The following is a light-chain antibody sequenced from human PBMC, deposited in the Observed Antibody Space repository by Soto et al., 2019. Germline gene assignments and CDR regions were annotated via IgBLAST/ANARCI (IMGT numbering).Light chain of an antibody. J-gene: IGKJ1*01. CDR1: QSVLYSSNNKNY. V-gene: IGKV4-1*01. CDR3: QQYYSYPPT. CDR2: WAS. Sequence: DIVMTQSPDSLAVSLGERATINCKSSQSVLYSSNNKNYLAWYQQKPGQPPKLLIYWASTQESGVPDRFSGSGSGTEFTLTISSLQAEDVAVYYCQQYYSYPPTFGQGTKVEIK.